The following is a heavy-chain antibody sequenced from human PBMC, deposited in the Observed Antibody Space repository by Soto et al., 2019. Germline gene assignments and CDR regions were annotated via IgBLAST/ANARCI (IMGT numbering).Heavy chain of an antibody. CDR3: ASGTTVTTGGYYYYYYGMDV. J-gene: IGHJ6*02. Sequence: PSETLSLTXTVSGGSISSGDYYWSWIRQPPGKGLEWIGYIYYSGSTYYNPSLKSRVTISVDTSKNQFSLKLSSVTAADTAVYYCASGTTVTTGGYYYYYYGMDVWGQGTTVTVSS. V-gene: IGHV4-30-4*01. CDR1: GGSISSGDYY. D-gene: IGHD4-4*01. CDR2: IYYSGST.